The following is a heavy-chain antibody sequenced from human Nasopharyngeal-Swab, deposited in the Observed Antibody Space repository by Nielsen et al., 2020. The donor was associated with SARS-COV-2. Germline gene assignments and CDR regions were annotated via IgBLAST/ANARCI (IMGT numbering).Heavy chain of an antibody. CDR3: VGNNWNYGVVGY. V-gene: IGHV3-21*01. J-gene: IGHJ4*02. Sequence: GGSLRLSCAASGFTFSSYSMNWVRQAPGKGLEWVSSISSSSSYIYYADSVKGRFTISRDNAKNSLYLQMNSLRAEDTAVYYCVGNNWNYGVVGYWGQGTLVTVSS. CDR2: ISSSSSYI. D-gene: IGHD1-7*01. CDR1: GFTFSSYS.